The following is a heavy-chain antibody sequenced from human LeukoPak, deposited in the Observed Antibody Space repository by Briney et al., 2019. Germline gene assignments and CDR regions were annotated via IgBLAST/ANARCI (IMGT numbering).Heavy chain of an antibody. Sequence: GGSLRLSCAASGFTFSSYAMHWVRQAPGKGLEWVAVISYDGSNKYYADSVKGRFTISRDNSKNTLYLQMNSLRAEDTAVYYCARGRNIVATSGYFDYWGQGTLVTVSS. J-gene: IGHJ4*02. V-gene: IGHV3-30-3*01. CDR3: ARGRNIVATSGYFDY. CDR1: GFTFSSYA. D-gene: IGHD5-12*01. CDR2: ISYDGSNK.